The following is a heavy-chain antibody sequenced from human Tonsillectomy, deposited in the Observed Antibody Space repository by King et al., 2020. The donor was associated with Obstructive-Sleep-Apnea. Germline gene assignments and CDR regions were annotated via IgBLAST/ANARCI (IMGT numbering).Heavy chain of an antibody. CDR3: ARYLYSYRAYGMDV. CDR2: ISSSSSYI. Sequence: VQLVESGGGLVKPGGSLRLSCAASGFTFSSYSMNWVRQALGKGLEWVSSISSSSSYIYYADSVKDRFTISRDNAKNSLYLQMNSLRAEDTAVYYCARYLYSYRAYGMDVWGQGTTVTVSS. CDR1: GFTFSSYS. V-gene: IGHV3-21*01. D-gene: IGHD5-18*01. J-gene: IGHJ6*02.